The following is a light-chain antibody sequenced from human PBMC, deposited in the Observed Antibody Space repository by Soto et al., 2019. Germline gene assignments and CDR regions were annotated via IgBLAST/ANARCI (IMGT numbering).Light chain of an antibody. V-gene: IGLV2-11*01. CDR3: CSYAGTNWV. J-gene: IGLJ3*02. Sequence: QSALTQPRSVSGSPGQSVTISCTGTSSDVGGYNYVSWYQQHPGKAPKLMIYEVSKRPSGVPDRFSGSKSGNTASLTISGLQAEDEADYYCCSYAGTNWVFGGGTKVTVL. CDR1: SSDVGGYNY. CDR2: EVS.